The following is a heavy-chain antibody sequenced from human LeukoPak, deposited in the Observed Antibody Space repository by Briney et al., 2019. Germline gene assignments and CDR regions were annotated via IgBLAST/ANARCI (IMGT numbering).Heavy chain of an antibody. V-gene: IGHV3-53*01. J-gene: IGHJ6*03. CDR1: GFTVSSIY. CDR3: ARSLRVRGVPDYMDV. D-gene: IGHD3-10*01. CDR2: IHKNAIT. Sequence: HPGGSLRLSCAASGFTVSSIYMNWVRQSPGKGLEWVSVIHKNAITSYADTVRGRFTISRDNSKNTLYLQMNNLRVDDTAVYYCARSLRVRGVPDYMDVWGKGTTVTVYS.